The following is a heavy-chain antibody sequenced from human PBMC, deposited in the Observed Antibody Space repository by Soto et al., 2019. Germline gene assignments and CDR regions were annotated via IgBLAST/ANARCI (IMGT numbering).Heavy chain of an antibody. D-gene: IGHD5-18*01. CDR3: ATGGYSYGHQPLGY. J-gene: IGHJ4*02. CDR1: GGSISSGGYY. V-gene: IGHV4-31*03. CDR2: IYYSGST. Sequence: SETLSLTCTVSGGSISSGGYYWSWIRQHPGKGLEWIGYIYYSGSTYYNPSLKSRVTISVDTSKNQFSLKLSSVTAADTAVYYCATGGYSYGHQPLGYWGQGTLVTVSS.